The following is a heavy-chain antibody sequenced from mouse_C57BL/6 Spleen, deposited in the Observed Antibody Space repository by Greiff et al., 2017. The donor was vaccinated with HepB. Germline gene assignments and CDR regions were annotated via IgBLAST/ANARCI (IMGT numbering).Heavy chain of an antibody. CDR3: ARGGDYAMDY. Sequence: VMLVESGAELVKPGASVKISCKASGYAFSSYWMNWVKQRPGKGLEWIGQIYPGDGDTNSNGKFKGKATLTADKSSSTADMPLSSLTSEDSAVYFCARGGDYAMDYWGQGTSVTVSS. V-gene: IGHV1-80*01. J-gene: IGHJ4*01. CDR2: IYPGDGDT. CDR1: GYAFSSYW.